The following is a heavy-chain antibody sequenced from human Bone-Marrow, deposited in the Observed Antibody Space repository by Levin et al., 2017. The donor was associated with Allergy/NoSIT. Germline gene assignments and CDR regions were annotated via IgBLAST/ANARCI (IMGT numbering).Heavy chain of an antibody. CDR3: VRSFWDASGHYYEFDN. CDR1: GYTFARYW. CDR2: IYPDDSKI. D-gene: IGHD3-3*01. V-gene: IGHV5-51*01. Sequence: GGSLRLSCKGSGYTFARYWIGWVRQMPGKGLEWMAVIYPDDSKIRYSPSFRGQVTISADTSIRTAYLPWGSLKASDTAIYYCVRSFWDASGHYYEFDNWGQGTLVTVSS. J-gene: IGHJ4*02.